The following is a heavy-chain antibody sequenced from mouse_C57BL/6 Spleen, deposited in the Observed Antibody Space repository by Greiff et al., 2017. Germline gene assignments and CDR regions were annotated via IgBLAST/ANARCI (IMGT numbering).Heavy chain of an antibody. Sequence: EVKLVESGPGLVKPSQSLSLTCSVTGYSITSGYYWNWIRQFPGNKLEWMGYISYDGSNNYNPSLKNRISITRDTSKNQFFLKLNSVTTEDTATYYCARGGAQALAYWGQGTLVTVSA. J-gene: IGHJ3*01. V-gene: IGHV3-6*01. CDR3: ARGGAQALAY. CDR2: ISYDGSN. CDR1: GYSITSGYY. D-gene: IGHD3-2*02.